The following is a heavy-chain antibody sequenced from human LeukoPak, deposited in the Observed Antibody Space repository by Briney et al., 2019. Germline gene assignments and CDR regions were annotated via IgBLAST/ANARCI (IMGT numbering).Heavy chain of an antibody. Sequence: GGSLRLSCAASGFTFSSYSMNWVRQAPGKGLEWGSSISSSSSYIYYADSVKGRFTISRDNAKNSLYLQMNSLRAEDTAVYYCARVGIAAAGAPDYWGQGTLVTVSS. CDR3: ARVGIAAAGAPDY. D-gene: IGHD6-13*01. J-gene: IGHJ4*02. CDR1: GFTFSSYS. CDR2: ISSSSSYI. V-gene: IGHV3-21*01.